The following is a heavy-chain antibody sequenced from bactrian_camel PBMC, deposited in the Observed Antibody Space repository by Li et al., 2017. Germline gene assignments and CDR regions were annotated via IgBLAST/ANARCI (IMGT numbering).Heavy chain of an antibody. CDR3: AYFRRAISGCTHDLRYLGNY. J-gene: IGHJ4*01. V-gene: IGHV3S55*01. Sequence: HVQLVESGGGSVQVGGSLRLSCVASVDTIGRYCMGWFRQIPDKEREGVAGIDNDGSVTYADSVKDRFTISLDNDKNILSLQMDSLKPEDTAMYYCAYFRRAISGCTHDLRYLGNYRGQGTQVTVS. CDR2: IDNDGSV. CDR1: VDTIGRYC. D-gene: IGHD1*01.